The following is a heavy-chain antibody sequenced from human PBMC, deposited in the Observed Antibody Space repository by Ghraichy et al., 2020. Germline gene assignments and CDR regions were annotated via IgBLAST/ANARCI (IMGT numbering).Heavy chain of an antibody. V-gene: IGHV3-30*03. Sequence: LSLTCAASGFTFSSYGMHWVRQAPGKGLEWVAVISYDGSNKYYADSVKGRFTISRDNSKNTLYLQMNSLRAEDTAVYYCARSITIFGVVIAYYYYGMDVWGQGTTVTVSS. CDR2: ISYDGSNK. D-gene: IGHD3-3*01. CDR1: GFTFSSYG. CDR3: ARSITIFGVVIAYYYYGMDV. J-gene: IGHJ6*02.